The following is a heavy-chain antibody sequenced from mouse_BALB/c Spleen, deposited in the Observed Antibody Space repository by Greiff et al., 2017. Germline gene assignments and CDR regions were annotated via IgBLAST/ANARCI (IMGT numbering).Heavy chain of an antibody. D-gene: IGHD1-1*01. CDR2: ISTYYGDA. V-gene: IGHV1S137*01. J-gene: IGHJ4*01. CDR3: ASTTGYAMDY. CDR1: GYTFTDYA. Sequence: VHLVESGAELVRPGVSVKISCKGSGYTFTDYAMHWVKQSHAKSLEWIGVISTYYGDASYNQKFKGKATMTVDKSSSTAYMELARLTSEDSAIYYCASTTGYAMDYWGQGTSVTVSS.